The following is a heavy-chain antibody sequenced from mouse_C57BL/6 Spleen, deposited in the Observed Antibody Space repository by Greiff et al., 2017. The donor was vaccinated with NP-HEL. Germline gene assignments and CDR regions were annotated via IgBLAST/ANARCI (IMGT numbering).Heavy chain of an antibody. V-gene: IGHV1-69*01. J-gene: IGHJ3*01. D-gene: IGHD1-1*01. Sequence: QVQLQQSGAELVMPGASVKLSCKASGYTFTSYWMHWVKQRPGQGLEWIGEIDPSDSYTNYNQKFKGKSTLTVDKSSSTAYMQLSSLTSEDSAVYYCARAGYYGSSLAYWGQGTLVTVSA. CDR2: IDPSDSYT. CDR3: ARAGYYGSSLAY. CDR1: GYTFTSYW.